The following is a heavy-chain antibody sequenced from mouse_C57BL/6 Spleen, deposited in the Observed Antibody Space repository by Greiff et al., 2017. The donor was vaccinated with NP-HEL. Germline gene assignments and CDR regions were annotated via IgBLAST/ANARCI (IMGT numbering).Heavy chain of an antibody. CDR2: ISSGSSTI. CDR3: ARPKYYGSSSGYAMDY. Sequence: EVKLVESGGGLVKPGGSLKLSCAASGFTFSDYGMHWVRQAPEKGLEWVAYISSGSSTIYYADTVKGRFTISRDNAKNNLFLQMTSLRSEDTAMYYCARPKYYGSSSGYAMDYWGQGTSVTVSS. V-gene: IGHV5-17*01. D-gene: IGHD1-1*01. CDR1: GFTFSDYG. J-gene: IGHJ4*01.